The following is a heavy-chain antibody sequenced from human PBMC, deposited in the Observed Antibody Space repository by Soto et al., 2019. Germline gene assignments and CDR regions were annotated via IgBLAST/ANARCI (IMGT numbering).Heavy chain of an antibody. D-gene: IGHD5-12*01. CDR3: ASHSGFDLSYYGLDV. CDR1: GASVSSGSYY. V-gene: IGHV4-61*01. CDR2: IDYSGNT. J-gene: IGHJ6*02. Sequence: QVQLRESGPGLVKPSETLSLTCTVSGASVSSGSYYWNWIRQPPGKGLEWIGYIDYSGNTNYNPSLASRVTISVDTSRNKLSLKLSSLTAADTAMYYCASHSGFDLSYYGLDVWGQGTTVSVSS.